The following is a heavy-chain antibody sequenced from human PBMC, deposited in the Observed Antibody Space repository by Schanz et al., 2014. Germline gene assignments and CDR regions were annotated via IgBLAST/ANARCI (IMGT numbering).Heavy chain of an antibody. D-gene: IGHD2-21*01. CDR2: TSFDGNEK. J-gene: IGHJ6*02. CDR3: ARDPLPYSSYSYYTMDV. Sequence: QVQLVESGGGVVQPGRSLRLSCTASRFIFKSYAMHWVRQAPGKGLEWVAFTSFDGNEKSYADSVKGRFTISRDNSKSTLLLQMHSLRPADTAVYYCARDPLPYSSYSYYTMDVWGQGTTVTISS. V-gene: IGHV3-30*04. CDR1: RFIFKSYA.